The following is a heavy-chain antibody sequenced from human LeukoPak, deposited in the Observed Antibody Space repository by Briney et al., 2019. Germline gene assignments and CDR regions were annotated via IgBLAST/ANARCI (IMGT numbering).Heavy chain of an antibody. J-gene: IGHJ4*02. CDR1: GYTFTSYG. D-gene: IGHD5-12*01. CDR3: AREAQGGYDSDDYFDY. CDR2: IIPIFGTA. V-gene: IGHV1-69*13. Sequence: AASVKVSCKASGYTFTSYGISWVRQAPGQGLEWMGGIIPIFGTANYAQKFQGRVTITADESTSTAYMELSSLRSEDTAVYYCAREAQGGYDSDDYFDYWGQGTLVTVSS.